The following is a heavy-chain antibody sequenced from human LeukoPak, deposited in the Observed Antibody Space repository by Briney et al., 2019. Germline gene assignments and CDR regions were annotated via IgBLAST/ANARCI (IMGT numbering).Heavy chain of an antibody. J-gene: IGHJ4*02. V-gene: IGHV4-59*01. D-gene: IGHD6-13*01. CDR3: ARDTVGSSSTFDY. CDR2: IHYSGNT. CDR1: GGSISSSY. Sequence: PSETLSLTCTVSGGSISSSYWSWIRQLPGKGLDWIGYIHYSGNTNSNPSLKSRVTMSVDTSNNQFSLKLTSVTAADTAVYYCARDTVGSSSTFDYWGQGTLVTVSS.